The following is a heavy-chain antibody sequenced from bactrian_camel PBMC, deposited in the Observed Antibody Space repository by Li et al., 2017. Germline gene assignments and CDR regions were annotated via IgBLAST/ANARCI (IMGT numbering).Heavy chain of an antibody. Sequence: QLVESGEGSVQAGGSLRVSCAASGDTRSNFCMGCFRQVPGKEREGVAAIYLGVGTTYYSTSVKGRFTISQDNAKNTLYLQLNSLKTEDTAMYFCASLYNRYWGQGTQVTVS. CDR3: ASLYNRY. CDR2: IYLGVGTT. CDR1: GDTRSNFC. V-gene: IGHV3S28*01. J-gene: IGHJ4*01.